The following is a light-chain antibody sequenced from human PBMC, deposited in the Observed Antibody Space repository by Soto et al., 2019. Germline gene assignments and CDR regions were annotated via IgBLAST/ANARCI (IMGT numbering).Light chain of an antibody. Sequence: DIVMTQSLDSLAGSLGERTTINCRSSQSVLHTSTRTNYLAWYQQKAGQPPKLLISWASARESGVPVRFSGSGTGTDFTLTIRGLQDAEVATCHCRRYYSGRTFGQGTRL. J-gene: IGKJ5*01. CDR2: WAS. CDR3: RRYYSGRT. V-gene: IGKV4-1*01. CDR1: QSVLHTSTRTNY.